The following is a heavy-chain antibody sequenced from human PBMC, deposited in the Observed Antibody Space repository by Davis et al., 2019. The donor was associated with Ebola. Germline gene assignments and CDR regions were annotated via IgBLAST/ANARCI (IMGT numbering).Heavy chain of an antibody. CDR3: ARGRGRYEQWPLSSPRWFDP. CDR1: GGSISSSSYY. D-gene: IGHD3-16*01. V-gene: IGHV4-39*01. CDR2: IYYSGST. Sequence: PSETLSLTCTVSGGSISSSSYYWGWIRQPPGKGLEWIGSIYYSGSTYYNPSLKSRVTISVDTSKNQFSLKLSSVTAADTAVYYCARGRGRYEQWPLSSPRWFDPWGQGTLVTVSS. J-gene: IGHJ5*02.